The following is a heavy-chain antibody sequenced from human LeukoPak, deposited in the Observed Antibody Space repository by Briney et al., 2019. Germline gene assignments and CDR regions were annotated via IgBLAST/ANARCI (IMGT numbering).Heavy chain of an antibody. J-gene: IGHJ4*02. CDR2: IYSGGST. CDR3: ASSAYCGGDCYLDY. V-gene: IGHV3-53*01. CDR1: GFTFSGYA. Sequence: GGSLRLSCVPSGFTFSGYAMSWVRQAPGKGLEWVSVIYSGGSTYYADSVKGRFTISRDNSKNTLYLQMNSLRAEDTAVYYCASSAYCGGDCYLDYWGQGTLVTVSS. D-gene: IGHD2-21*02.